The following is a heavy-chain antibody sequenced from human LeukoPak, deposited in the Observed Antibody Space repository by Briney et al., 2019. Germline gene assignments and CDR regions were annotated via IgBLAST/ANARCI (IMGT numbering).Heavy chain of an antibody. Sequence: GESLKISCNGSGYNFTAYWIGWVRQMPGKGLEWMEIVYPGDSDTRYRPSFQGQVTISADKSISTAYLQWSSLKASDSAMYYCARFSRVGSFYYDSSASARDFFDYWGQGTQVTVSS. CDR3: ARFSRVGSFYYDSSASARDFFDY. CDR1: GYNFTAYW. V-gene: IGHV5-51*01. CDR2: VYPGDSDT. D-gene: IGHD3-22*01. J-gene: IGHJ4*02.